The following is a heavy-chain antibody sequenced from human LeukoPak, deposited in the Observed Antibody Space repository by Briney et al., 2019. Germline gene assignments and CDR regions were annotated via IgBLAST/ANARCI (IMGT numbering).Heavy chain of an antibody. D-gene: IGHD4-23*01. CDR3: AKDPAPVGYFDY. V-gene: IGHV3-23*01. J-gene: IGHJ4*02. Sequence: VRXAPGKGLXXXSAISGSGGSTYYADSVKGRFTISRDNSKNTLYLQMNSLRAEDTAVYYCAKDPAPVGYFDYWGQGTLVTVSS. CDR2: ISGSGGST.